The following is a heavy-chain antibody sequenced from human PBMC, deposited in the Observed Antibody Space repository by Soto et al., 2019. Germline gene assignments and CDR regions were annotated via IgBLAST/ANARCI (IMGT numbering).Heavy chain of an antibody. D-gene: IGHD3-10*01. CDR3: AKDRDVFDY. CDR2: ISGSGGST. CDR1: GFTFSSYA. V-gene: IGHV3-23*01. J-gene: IGHJ4*02. Sequence: GGTLRLSCAASGFTFSSYAMSWDRQAPGKGVEWVSAISGSGGSTYYADSVKGRFTISRDNSKNALYLQMISLRAEDTAVYYCAKDRDVFDYWGQGTLVTVSS.